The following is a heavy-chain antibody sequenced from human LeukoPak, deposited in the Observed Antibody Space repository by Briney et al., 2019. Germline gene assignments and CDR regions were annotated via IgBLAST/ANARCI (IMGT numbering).Heavy chain of an antibody. CDR1: GFTVSSDY. V-gene: IGHV3-66*01. Sequence: GGSLRLSCAASGFTVSSDYMSWVRQAPGKGLQWVSVIYTGGSTYYADSVKGRFTISRDNSKNTLYLQMNSLRAEDTGVYYCAIVFYSGYSRWFDPWGQGTLVTVSS. D-gene: IGHD5-12*01. J-gene: IGHJ5*02. CDR2: IYTGGST. CDR3: AIVFYSGYSRWFDP.